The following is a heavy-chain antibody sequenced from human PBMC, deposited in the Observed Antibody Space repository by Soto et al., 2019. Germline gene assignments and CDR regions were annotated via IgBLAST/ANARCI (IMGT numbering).Heavy chain of an antibody. V-gene: IGHV1-46*03. CDR1: GYTFTSYY. D-gene: IGHD4-17*01. Sequence: QVQLVQSGAEVKKPGASVKVSCKASGYTFTSYYMHWVRQAPGQGLEWMGIINPSGGSTSYAQKFQGRVTMTRDTSTSTVYMELSSLRSEDTAVYYCARWATVTTPYYYYYYMDVWGKGTTVTVSS. CDR2: INPSGGST. CDR3: ARWATVTTPYYYYYYMDV. J-gene: IGHJ6*03.